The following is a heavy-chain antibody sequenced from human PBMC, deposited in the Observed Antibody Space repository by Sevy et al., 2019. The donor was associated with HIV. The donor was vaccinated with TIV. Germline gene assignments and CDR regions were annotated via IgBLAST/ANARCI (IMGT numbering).Heavy chain of an antibody. D-gene: IGHD3-3*01. CDR1: GFTFGDYA. CDR3: TRDGRPDYDFWSGYYTSAYYYYGMDV. J-gene: IGHJ6*02. V-gene: IGHV3-49*04. CDR2: IRSKAYGGTT. Sequence: GGSLRLSCTASGFTFGDYAMSWVRQAPGKGLEWVGFIRSKAYGGTTEYAASVKGRLTISRDDSKSIAYLQMNSLKTEDTAVYYCTRDGRPDYDFWSGYYTSAYYYYGMDVWGQGTTVTVSS.